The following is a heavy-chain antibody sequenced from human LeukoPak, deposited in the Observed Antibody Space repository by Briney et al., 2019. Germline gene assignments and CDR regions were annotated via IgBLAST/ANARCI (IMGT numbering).Heavy chain of an antibody. J-gene: IGHJ3*02. D-gene: IGHD2-2*01. Sequence: GGSLRLSCAASGFTFSSYSMNWVRQAPGKGLEWVSSISSSSSNIYYADSVKGRFTISRDNAKNSLYLQMDSLRAEDTAVYYCAREGCSSTSCYWEDAFDIWGQGTMVTVSS. CDR1: GFTFSSYS. CDR2: ISSSSSNI. V-gene: IGHV3-21*01. CDR3: AREGCSSTSCYWEDAFDI.